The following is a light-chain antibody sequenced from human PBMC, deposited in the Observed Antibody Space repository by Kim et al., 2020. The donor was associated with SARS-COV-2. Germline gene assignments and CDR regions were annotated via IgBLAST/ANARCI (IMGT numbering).Light chain of an antibody. V-gene: IGLV3-19*01. CDR2: GKN. CDR1: SLRTYD. J-gene: IGLJ2*01. CDR3: NSRDSSGNHLL. Sequence: ALGQTVRITCQGDSLRTYDASWYQQKPGQAPVLVIYGKNNRPSGIPDRFSGSSSGNTASLTITGAQAEDEADYYCNSRDSSGNHLLFGGGTKVTVL.